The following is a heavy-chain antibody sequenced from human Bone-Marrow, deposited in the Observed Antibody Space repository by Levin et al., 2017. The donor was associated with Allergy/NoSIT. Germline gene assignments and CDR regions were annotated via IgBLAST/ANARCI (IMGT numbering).Heavy chain of an antibody. CDR2: ITREDRS. CDR1: GFTFRSHA. Sequence: PGGSLRLSCAASGFTFRSHAMNWVRQAPGKGLEWVSGITREDRSHYAESVKGRFTISRDNSKNSLSLQMNSLRAEDTAVYYCAKGLQLWLPGEGLWDYYGMDVWGQGTTVTVSS. V-gene: IGHV3-23*01. CDR3: AKGLQLWLPGEGLWDYYGMDV. J-gene: IGHJ6*02. D-gene: IGHD5-18*01.